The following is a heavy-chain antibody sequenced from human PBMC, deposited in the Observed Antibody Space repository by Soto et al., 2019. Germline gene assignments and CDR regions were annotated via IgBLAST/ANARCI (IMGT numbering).Heavy chain of an antibody. CDR1: GFPFRNFA. V-gene: IGHV3-23*05. CDR2: ISNSGSST. CDR3: ARADLLWDSFDL. J-gene: IGHJ4*02. Sequence: GGSLRLSCAASGFPFRNFAMAWVRQAPGKGLEWVSIISNSGSSTYHGDSVKGRFTTSRDNSKGTLSLHMRGVRIDDTAAYFCARADLLWDSFDLWGQGTLVTVSS. D-gene: IGHD2-2*01.